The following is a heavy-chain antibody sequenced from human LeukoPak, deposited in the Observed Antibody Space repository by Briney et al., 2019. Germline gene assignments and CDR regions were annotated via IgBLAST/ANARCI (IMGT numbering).Heavy chain of an antibody. CDR3: ARGTLGYSYSLYHFDY. Sequence: GSLRLSCAASGFTFSSYSMNWVRQAPGKGLEWVSSISSSSSYIYYADSVKGRFTISRDNAKNSLYLQMNSLRAEDTAVYYCARGTLGYSYSLYHFDYWGQGTLVTVSS. CDR2: ISSSSSYI. CDR1: GFTFSSYS. V-gene: IGHV3-21*01. D-gene: IGHD5-18*01. J-gene: IGHJ4*02.